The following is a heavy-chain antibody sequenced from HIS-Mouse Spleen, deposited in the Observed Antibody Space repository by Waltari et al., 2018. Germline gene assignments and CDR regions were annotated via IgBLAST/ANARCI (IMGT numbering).Heavy chain of an antibody. V-gene: IGHV4-39*07. J-gene: IGHJ2*01. D-gene: IGHD6-13*01. Sequence: QLQLQESGPGLVKPSETLSLTCTVSGGSISSSSYSWGWIRQPPGKGLEWIGSIYYSGRTYYNPSLTSRVTISVDTSKNQFSLKLSSVTAADTAVYYCAREIPYSSSWYDWYFDLWGRGTLVTVSS. CDR3: AREIPYSSSWYDWYFDL. CDR1: GGSISSSSYS. CDR2: IYYSGRT.